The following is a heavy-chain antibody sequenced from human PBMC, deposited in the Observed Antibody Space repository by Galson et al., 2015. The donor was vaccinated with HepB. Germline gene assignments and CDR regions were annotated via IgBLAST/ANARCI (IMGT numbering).Heavy chain of an antibody. CDR1: GFTFSSYA. CDR3: ARGRGRLYYYDMDV. Sequence: SLRLSCAASGFTFSSYAMHWVRQAPGKGLEWVALISYDGGYNYYADAVKGRFTISRDNSKNTLYLQMNSLRAEDTAVYYCARGRGRLYYYDMDVWGQGTTVTVSS. D-gene: IGHD3-10*01. J-gene: IGHJ6*02. V-gene: IGHV3-30*04. CDR2: ISYDGGYN.